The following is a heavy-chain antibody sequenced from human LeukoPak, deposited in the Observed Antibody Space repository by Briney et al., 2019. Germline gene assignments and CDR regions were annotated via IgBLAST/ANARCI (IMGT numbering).Heavy chain of an antibody. D-gene: IGHD6-13*01. CDR3: ARRLGAAAGNSKAFDI. V-gene: IGHV1-69*13. J-gene: IGHJ3*02. CDR2: IIPIFGTA. CDR1: GGTFSIYA. Sequence: SVNVSFKASGGTFSIYAISWVRQAPGQGLEWMGGIIPIFGTANYAQKFQGRVTITADESTSTAYMELSSLRSEDTAVYYCARRLGAAAGNSKAFDIWGQGTMVTVSS.